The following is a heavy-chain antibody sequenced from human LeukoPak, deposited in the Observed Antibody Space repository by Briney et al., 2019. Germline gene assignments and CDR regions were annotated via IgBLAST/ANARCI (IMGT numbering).Heavy chain of an antibody. Sequence: SETLSLTCTVSGGSISSYYWSWIRQPPGKGLEWLGYIYYSGSTNYNPSLKSRVTISVDTSKNQSSLKLSSVTAADTAVYYCARARYYYHNYMDVWGKGTTVTVSS. CDR1: GGSISSYY. CDR2: IYYSGST. V-gene: IGHV4-59*01. CDR3: ARARYYYHNYMDV. J-gene: IGHJ6*03.